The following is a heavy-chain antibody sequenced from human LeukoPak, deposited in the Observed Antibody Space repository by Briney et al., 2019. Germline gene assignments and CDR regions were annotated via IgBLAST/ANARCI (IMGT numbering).Heavy chain of an antibody. CDR2: ISYDGNNK. Sequence: SGRSLRLSCAASGFTFSTYAMHWVRQAPGKGLEWVAVISYDGNNKYYADSVKGRFTISRDNSKNTLYLQMNSLRAEDTAVYYCARDKATVTLSNWFDPWGQGTLVTVSS. CDR1: GFTFSTYA. D-gene: IGHD4-17*01. J-gene: IGHJ5*02. V-gene: IGHV3-30-3*01. CDR3: ARDKATVTLSNWFDP.